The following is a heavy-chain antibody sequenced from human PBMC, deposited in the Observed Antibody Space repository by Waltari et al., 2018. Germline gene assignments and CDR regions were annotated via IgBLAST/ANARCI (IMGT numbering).Heavy chain of an antibody. V-gene: IGHV4-34*01. Sequence: QVQLQQWGAGLLKPSETLSLTCAVYGGSFSGYYWSWIRQPPGKGLEWIGEINHSGSTNYNPPLKSRVTISGDTSKNQFSLKLISVTAADTAVYYCARAKNEYYDFWSGYPSYYYYGMDVWGQGTTVTVSS. J-gene: IGHJ6*02. D-gene: IGHD3-3*01. CDR1: GGSFSGYY. CDR3: ARAKNEYYDFWSGYPSYYYYGMDV. CDR2: INHSGST.